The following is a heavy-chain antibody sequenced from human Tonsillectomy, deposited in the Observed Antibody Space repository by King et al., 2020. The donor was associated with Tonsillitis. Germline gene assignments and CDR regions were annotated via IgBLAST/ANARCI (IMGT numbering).Heavy chain of an antibody. CDR1: GDSVSSTGAA. CDR2: TFYRSEWYN. CDR3: ARGKASYYGMDV. Sequence: VQLQQSGPGLVKPSQTLSLTCAISGDSVSSTGAAWNWIRQSPSRGLEWLGRTFYRSEWYNDFLVSVKSRITINPETSKNQFSLQLNSVTPEDTAGYCGARGKASYYGMDVWGQGTTVTVSS. J-gene: IGHJ6*02. V-gene: IGHV6-1*01.